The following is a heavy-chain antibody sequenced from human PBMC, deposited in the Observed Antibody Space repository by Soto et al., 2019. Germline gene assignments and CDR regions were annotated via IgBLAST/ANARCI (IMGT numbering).Heavy chain of an antibody. CDR1: GFNFSRHG. CDR2: MSYDGSDK. J-gene: IGHJ4*02. V-gene: IGHV3-30*18. Sequence: TGGSLRLSCAASGFNFSRHGMHWVRQAPGKGLEWVAVMSYDGSDKYYADSVKGRFTISRDNSKNTLYLQMNSLRPEDTAVYYCAKDQTLPNWDYSLIDYWGQGALVTVSS. CDR3: AKDQTLPNWDYSLIDY. D-gene: IGHD1-7*01.